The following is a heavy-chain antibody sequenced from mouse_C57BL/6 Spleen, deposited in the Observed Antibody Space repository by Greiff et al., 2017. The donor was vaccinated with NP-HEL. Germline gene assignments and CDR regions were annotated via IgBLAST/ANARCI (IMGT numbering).Heavy chain of an antibody. J-gene: IGHJ1*03. CDR1: GFTFSDYG. CDR3: ARTTVVAKDWYFDV. CDR2: ISTLAYSI. Sequence: EVKVVESGGGLVQPGGSLKLSCAASGFTFSDYGMAWVRQAPRKGPEWVAFISTLAYSIYYADTVTGRFTISRENAKNTLYLEMSSLRSEDTAMYYCARTTVVAKDWYFDVWGTGTTVTVSS. D-gene: IGHD1-1*01. V-gene: IGHV5-15*01.